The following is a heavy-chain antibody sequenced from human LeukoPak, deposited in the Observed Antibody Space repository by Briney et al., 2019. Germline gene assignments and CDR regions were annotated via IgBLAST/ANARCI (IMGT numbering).Heavy chain of an antibody. CDR1: GFTFSSYS. V-gene: IGHV3-21*01. CDR2: ISSSSSYI. CDR3: ASPPPGRLGELSDYYYFDY. Sequence: GGSLRLSCAASGFTFSSYSMNWVRQAPGKGLEWVSSISSSSSYIYYADSVKCRFTISRDNAKNSLYLQINSLRAEDTDVYYCASPPPGRLGELSDYYYFDYWGQGTLVTVSS. J-gene: IGHJ4*02. D-gene: IGHD3-16*02.